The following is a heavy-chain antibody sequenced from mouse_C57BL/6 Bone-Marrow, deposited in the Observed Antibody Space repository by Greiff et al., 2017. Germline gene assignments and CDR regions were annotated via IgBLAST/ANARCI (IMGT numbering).Heavy chain of an antibody. V-gene: IGHV5-16*01. Sequence: DVMLVESEGGLVQPGSSMKLSCTASGFTFSDYYMDWVRQVPEQGLEWVANINYAGSSTYYLDSLKGRFIFSRDNTKNILYLQMSSLKSEDTSTYYCATVVYCSGYAIDYWGQGTSVTVSS. D-gene: IGHD2-12*01. J-gene: IGHJ4*01. CDR2: INYAGSST. CDR1: GFTFSDYY. CDR3: ATVVYCSGYAIDY.